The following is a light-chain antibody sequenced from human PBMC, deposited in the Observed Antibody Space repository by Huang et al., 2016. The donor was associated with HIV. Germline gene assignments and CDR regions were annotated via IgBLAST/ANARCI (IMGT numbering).Light chain of an antibody. CDR3: QQYYSSPQT. CDR2: WAS. J-gene: IGKJ1*01. V-gene: IGKV4-1*01. CDR1: QSVYSRSTSKDY. Sequence: DIIMTQSPDSLAVSLGERATLNCRSSQSVYSRSTSKDYMAWFQQKPGQPPCLLLFWASTREAGVPDRFTGSGSWTHFTLTSASLEAEDAAIYYCQQYYSSPQTFGQGTRVEVK.